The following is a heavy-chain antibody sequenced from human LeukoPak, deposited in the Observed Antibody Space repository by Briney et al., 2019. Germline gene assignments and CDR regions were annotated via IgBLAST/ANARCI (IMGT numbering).Heavy chain of an antibody. Sequence: SETLSLTCTVSGRSISSYYWSWIRQPPGKGLEWIGYIYYSGGTNYNPSLKSRVTISVYTSKNQFSRKLSSGTAADTAVYYCARGYDYGDPTFDCWGQGTLVTVSS. V-gene: IGHV4-59*01. CDR2: IYYSGGT. CDR3: ARGYDYGDPTFDC. J-gene: IGHJ4*01. D-gene: IGHD4-17*01. CDR1: GRSISSYY.